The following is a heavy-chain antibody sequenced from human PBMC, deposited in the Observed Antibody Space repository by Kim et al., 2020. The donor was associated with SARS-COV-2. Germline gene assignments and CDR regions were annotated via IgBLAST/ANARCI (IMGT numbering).Heavy chain of an antibody. D-gene: IGHD3-3*01. J-gene: IGHJ3*02. CDR3: ARGDTIFGVVINAFDI. CDR1: GGSISSGGYY. Sequence: SETLSLTCTVSGGSISSGGYYWSWIRQHPGKGLEWIGYIYYSGSTYYNPSLKSRVTISVDTSKNQFSLKLSSVTAADTAVYYCARGDTIFGVVINAFDIWGQGTMVIVSS. V-gene: IGHV4-31*03. CDR2: IYYSGST.